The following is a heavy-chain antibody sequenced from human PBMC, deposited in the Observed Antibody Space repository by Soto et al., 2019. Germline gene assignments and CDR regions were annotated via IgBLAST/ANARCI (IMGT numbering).Heavy chain of an antibody. Sequence: ASVKVSCKASGYTFTSYGISWVRQAPGQGLEWMGWISAYNGNTNYAQKLQGRVTMTTDTSTSTAYMELRSLRSDDTAVYYCARDLSSSWSPGVVDYRGQGTLVTVSS. J-gene: IGHJ4*02. D-gene: IGHD6-13*01. CDR2: ISAYNGNT. CDR3: ARDLSSSWSPGVVDY. V-gene: IGHV1-18*01. CDR1: GYTFTSYG.